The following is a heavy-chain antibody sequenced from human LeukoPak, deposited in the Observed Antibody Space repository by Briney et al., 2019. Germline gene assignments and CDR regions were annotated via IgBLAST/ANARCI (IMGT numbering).Heavy chain of an antibody. CDR3: ATARRYSSGSQLDY. D-gene: IGHD6-19*01. Sequence: ASVKVSCKVSGYTLTELSMHWVRQAPGKGLEWMGGFDPEDGETIYAQKFQGRVTMTEDTSTDTAYMELSRLRSEDTAVYYCATARRYSSGSQLDYWGQGTLVTVSS. CDR2: FDPEDGET. CDR1: GYTLTELS. J-gene: IGHJ4*02. V-gene: IGHV1-24*01.